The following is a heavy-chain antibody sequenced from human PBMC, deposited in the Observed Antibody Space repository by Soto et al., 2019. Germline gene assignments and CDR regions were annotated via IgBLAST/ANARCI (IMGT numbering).Heavy chain of an antibody. CDR2: ISYDGSNK. V-gene: IGHV3-30-3*01. CDR1: GFTFSSYA. Sequence: GGSLRLSCAASGFTFSSYAMHWVRQAPGKGLEWVAVISYDGSNKYYADSVKGRFTISRDNSKNTLYLQMNSLRAEDTAVYYCARVLLGWNNRLGVYYYYMDVWGKGTTVTVSS. J-gene: IGHJ6*03. CDR3: ARVLLGWNNRLGVYYYYMDV. D-gene: IGHD1-1*01.